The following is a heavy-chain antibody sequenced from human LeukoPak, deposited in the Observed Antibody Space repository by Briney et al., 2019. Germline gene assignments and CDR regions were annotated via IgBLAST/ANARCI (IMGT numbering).Heavy chain of an antibody. CDR3: AKEDMMYYYDSSGSSFDY. CDR1: GFTFSSYA. Sequence: PGGSLRLSCAASGFTFSSYAMSWVRQAPGKGLEWVSAISGSGGSTYYADSVKGRFTISRDNAKNSLYLQMNSLRDEDTAVYYCAKEDMMYYYDSSGSSFDYWGQGTLVTVSS. J-gene: IGHJ4*02. CDR2: ISGSGGST. V-gene: IGHV3-23*01. D-gene: IGHD3-22*01.